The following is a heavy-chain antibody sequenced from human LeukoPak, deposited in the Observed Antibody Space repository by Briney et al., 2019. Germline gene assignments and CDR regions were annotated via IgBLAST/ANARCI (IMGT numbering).Heavy chain of an antibody. CDR1: GFTFSSYA. D-gene: IGHD3-10*01. J-gene: IGHJ3*02. V-gene: IGHV3-23*01. Sequence: GGSLRLSCAASGFTFSSYAMYWVRQAPGKGLEWVSAISPDNTYYADSVKGRLTISRDDSKNTVYLQMNSPRAEDTARYYCVKEHVDRAFTRSFEIWGQGTVVTVSS. CDR3: VKEHVDRAFTRSFEI. CDR2: ISPDNT.